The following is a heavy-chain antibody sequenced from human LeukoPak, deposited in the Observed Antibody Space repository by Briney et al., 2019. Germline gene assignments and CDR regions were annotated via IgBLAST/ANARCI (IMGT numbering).Heavy chain of an antibody. Sequence: GGSLRLSCAASGFTFSSYAMSWVRQAPGKGLEWVSAISGSGGSTYYADSVKGRFTISRDNAKNSLYLQMNSLRAEDTAVYYCARERSSGWHWYFDLWGRGTLVTVSS. CDR2: ISGSGGST. CDR1: GFTFSSYA. D-gene: IGHD6-19*01. J-gene: IGHJ2*01. V-gene: IGHV3-23*01. CDR3: ARERSSGWHWYFDL.